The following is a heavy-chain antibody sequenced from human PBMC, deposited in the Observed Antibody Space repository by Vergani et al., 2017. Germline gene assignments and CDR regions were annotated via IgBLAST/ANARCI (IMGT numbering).Heavy chain of an antibody. V-gene: IGHV3-9*01. CDR2: ISWNSGSI. J-gene: IGHJ3*02. Sequence: EVQLVESGGGLVKPGGSLRLSCAASGFTFSSYSMNWVRQAPGKGLEWVSGISWNSGSIGYADSVKGRFTISRDNAKNSLYLQMNSLRAEDTALYYCAKDISSDSSGYIRGGAFDIWGQGTMVTVSS. CDR1: GFTFSSYS. CDR3: AKDISSDSSGYIRGGAFDI. D-gene: IGHD3-22*01.